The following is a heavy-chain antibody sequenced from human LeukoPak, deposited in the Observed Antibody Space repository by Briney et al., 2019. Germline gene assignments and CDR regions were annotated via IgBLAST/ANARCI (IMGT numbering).Heavy chain of an antibody. D-gene: IGHD5-18*01. J-gene: IGHJ4*02. CDR2: IYSGGSA. CDR1: GFTVNSNY. V-gene: IGHV3-53*01. CDR3: TGYGLDY. Sequence: PGGPLRLSCAASGFTVNSNYMSWVRQAPGKGLEWVSVIYSGGSAYYADSVKGRFTISRDNSKNTLYLQMNSLGADDTAIYYCTGYGLDYWGQGTLVTVSS.